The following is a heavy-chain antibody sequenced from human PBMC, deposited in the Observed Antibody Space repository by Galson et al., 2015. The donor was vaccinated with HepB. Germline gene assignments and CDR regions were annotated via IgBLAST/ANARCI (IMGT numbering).Heavy chain of an antibody. CDR3: ARDETYYYDSSGYYHAFDI. V-gene: IGHV3-21*01. J-gene: IGHJ3*02. Sequence: SLRLSCAASGFTFSSYSMNWVRQAPGKGLEWVSSISSSSSYIYYADPVKGRFTISRDNAKNSLYLQMNSLRAEDTAVYYCARDETYYYDSSGYYHAFDIWGQGTMVTVSS. CDR1: GFTFSSYS. CDR2: ISSSSSYI. D-gene: IGHD3-22*01.